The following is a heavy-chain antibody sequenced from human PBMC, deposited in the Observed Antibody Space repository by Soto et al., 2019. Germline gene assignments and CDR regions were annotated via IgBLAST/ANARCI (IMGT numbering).Heavy chain of an antibody. CDR2: SRNKDHSYST. J-gene: IGHJ4*02. Sequence: GGSLRLSCAASGFTLSDRYMDWVRQAPGKGLEWVARSRNKDHSYSTEYAASVKGRFTISRDDSQNSLYLLMTSLKAEDTAVYYCVRGHWSFDYWGQGTVVTVSS. CDR1: GFTLSDRY. CDR3: VRGHWSFDY. D-gene: IGHD2-8*02. V-gene: IGHV3-72*01.